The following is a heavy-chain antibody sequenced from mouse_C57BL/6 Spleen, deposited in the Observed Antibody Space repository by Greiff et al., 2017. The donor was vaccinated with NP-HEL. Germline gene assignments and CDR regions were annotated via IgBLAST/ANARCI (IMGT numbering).Heavy chain of an antibody. CDR3: ERSGNYENYFDY. CDR2: IHPNSGST. CDR1: GYTFTSYW. Sequence: VQLQQPGAELVKPGASVKLSCKASGYTFTSYWMHWVKQRPGQGLEWIGMIHPNSGSTNYNEKFKSKATLTVDKSSSTAYMQLSSLTSEDSAVYYCERSGNYENYFDYWGQGTTLTVSS. J-gene: IGHJ2*01. D-gene: IGHD2-1*01. V-gene: IGHV1-64*01.